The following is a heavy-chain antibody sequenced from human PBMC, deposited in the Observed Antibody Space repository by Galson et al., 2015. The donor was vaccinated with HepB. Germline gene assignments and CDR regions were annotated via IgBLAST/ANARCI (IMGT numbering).Heavy chain of an antibody. CDR2: ISSGSDYT. Sequence: LRLSCAASGFTFNDSYMSWIRQAPGKGLEWVSYISSGSDYTDYADSVKGRFTISRDNAMNSLFLQMNSLRAEDTAVYYCARARLTIFGVVSPPSNWGQGTLLTVSS. V-gene: IGHV3-11*06. CDR3: ARARLTIFGVVSPPSN. J-gene: IGHJ4*02. CDR1: GFTFNDSY. D-gene: IGHD3-3*01.